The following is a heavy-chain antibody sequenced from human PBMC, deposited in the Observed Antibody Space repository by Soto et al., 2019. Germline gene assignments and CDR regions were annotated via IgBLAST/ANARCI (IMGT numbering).Heavy chain of an antibody. Sequence: GGSLRLSCAASGFTFSSYDMHWVRQATGKGLEWVSAIGTAGDTYYPGSVKGRFTISRENAKNSLYLQMNSLRAGDTAVYYCARAGRDYGDFGGNAFDIWGQGTMVTVSS. CDR3: ARAGRDYGDFGGNAFDI. V-gene: IGHV3-13*01. CDR2: IGTAGDT. J-gene: IGHJ3*02. CDR1: GFTFSSYD. D-gene: IGHD4-17*01.